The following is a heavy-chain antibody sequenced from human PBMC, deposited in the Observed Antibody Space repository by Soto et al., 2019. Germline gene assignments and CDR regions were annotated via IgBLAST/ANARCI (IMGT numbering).Heavy chain of an antibody. D-gene: IGHD6-19*01. CDR1: GGSISSYY. J-gene: IGHJ4*02. Sequence: SETLSLTCTVSGGSISSYYWSWIRQPPGKGLEWIGYIYYSGSTNYNPSLKSRVTISVDTSKNQFSLKLSSVTAADTAVYYWARARTEYSSGWPSTFDYWGQGTLVTVSS. V-gene: IGHV4-59*01. CDR2: IYYSGST. CDR3: ARARTEYSSGWPSTFDY.